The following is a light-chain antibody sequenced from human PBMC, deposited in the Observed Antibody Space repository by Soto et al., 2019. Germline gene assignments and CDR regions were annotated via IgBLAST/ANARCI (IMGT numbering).Light chain of an antibody. CDR3: QQYGSSPIT. CDR1: QSVSSN. J-gene: IGKJ5*01. Sequence: SPATLAVFCWKRNTLSCRASQSVSSNLAWYQQKPGQAPSLLISAASSRATGIPDRFSGRGSGADFTXTISRLEPEDFPLYYCQQYGSSPITCGQGTRLEIK. V-gene: IGKV3-20*01. CDR2: AAS.